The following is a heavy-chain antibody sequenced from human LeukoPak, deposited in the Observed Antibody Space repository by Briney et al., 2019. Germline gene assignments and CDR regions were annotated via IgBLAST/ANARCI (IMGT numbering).Heavy chain of an antibody. CDR3: ARRSSSQDFDS. Sequence: GGSLRLSCAASGFTLSSYTMNWVRQAPGKGLEWVSSISSSSSYIYYADSVKGRFTISRHNAKNSLFLQMNSLRAEDTAVYYCARRSSSQDFDSWGQGTLVTVSS. CDR1: GFTLSSYT. CDR2: ISSSSSYI. J-gene: IGHJ4*02. D-gene: IGHD2-2*01. V-gene: IGHV3-21*01.